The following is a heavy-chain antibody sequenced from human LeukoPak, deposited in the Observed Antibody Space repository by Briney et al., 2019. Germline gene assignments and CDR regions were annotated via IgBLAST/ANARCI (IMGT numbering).Heavy chain of an antibody. J-gene: IGHJ4*02. V-gene: IGHV1-18*01. CDR2: ISVYNGNT. D-gene: IGHD3-10*01. CDR3: ARDLDQYNGRFGGFGHDF. CDR1: GYTFINYG. Sequence: GASVKVSCKASGYTFINYGINWVRQAPGQGLEWMGWISVYNGNTNYAQSLQGRVTMTTDTSTSTVYMEMRSLTSDDTAVYYCARDLDQYNGRFGGFGHDFWGQGTLVTVSS.